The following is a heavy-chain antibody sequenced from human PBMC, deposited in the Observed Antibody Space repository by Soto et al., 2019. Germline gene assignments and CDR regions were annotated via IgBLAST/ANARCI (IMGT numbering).Heavy chain of an antibody. J-gene: IGHJ4*02. CDR3: ARETPTLGYYFDY. V-gene: IGHV3-48*01. CDR2: ISSSSSTI. CDR1: GFTFSSYS. D-gene: IGHD1-26*01. Sequence: EVQLGESGGGLVQPGGSLRLSCAASGFTFSSYSMNWVRQAPGKGLEWVSYISSSSSTIYYADSVKGRFTISRDNAKNSLYLQMNSLRAEDTAVYYCARETPTLGYYFDYWGQGTLVTVSS.